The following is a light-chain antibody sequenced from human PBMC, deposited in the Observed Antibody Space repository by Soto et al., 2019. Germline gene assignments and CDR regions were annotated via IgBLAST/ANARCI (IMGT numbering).Light chain of an antibody. CDR1: SSDVGAYNS. J-gene: IGLJ1*01. CDR2: EVS. CDR3: SSYRSSSTYV. V-gene: IGLV2-14*01. Sequence: QSALTQPASVSGSPGQSITISCTGTSSDVGAYNSVSWYQQYPGKAPKLMMYEVSNRPSGVSDRFSGSKSGNTASLTISGLQTGDEADYYCSSYRSSSTYVFGTGPKLTVL.